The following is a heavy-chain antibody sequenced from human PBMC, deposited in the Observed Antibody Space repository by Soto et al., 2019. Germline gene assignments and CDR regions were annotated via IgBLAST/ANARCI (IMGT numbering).Heavy chain of an antibody. J-gene: IGHJ3*02. D-gene: IGHD2-2*01. V-gene: IGHV3-23*01. CDR1: GFTFSSYA. Sequence: EVQLLESGGGLVQPGGSLRLSCAASGFTFSSYAMSWVRQAPGKGLEWVSAISGSGGSTYYADYVKGRFTICRDNSKNTLYLQTNSLRAEDTAVYYCAKVQTAAMTGAFDIWGQGTMVTVSS. CDR3: AKVQTAAMTGAFDI. CDR2: ISGSGGST.